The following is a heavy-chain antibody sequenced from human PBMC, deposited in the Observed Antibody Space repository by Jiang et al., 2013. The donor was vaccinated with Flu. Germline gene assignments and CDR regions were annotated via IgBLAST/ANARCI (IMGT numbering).Heavy chain of an antibody. V-gene: IGHV3-23*01. Sequence: SGFTFSIYAMNWVRQAPGKGLEWVSAISGSGGSTYYADSVKGRFTISRDNSKNTLFLQMNSLRVEDTAVYYCAKGGGYCTTTSCSRGDAFDIWGQGTMVTVSS. J-gene: IGHJ3*02. CDR1: GFTFSIYA. D-gene: IGHD2-2*01. CDR2: ISGSGGST. CDR3: AKGGGYCTTTSCSRGDAFDI.